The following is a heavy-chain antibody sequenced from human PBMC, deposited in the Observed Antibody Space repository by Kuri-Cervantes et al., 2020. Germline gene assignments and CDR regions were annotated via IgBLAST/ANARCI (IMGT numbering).Heavy chain of an antibody. D-gene: IGHD2-2*01. V-gene: IGHV3-7*04. CDR2: IEQDGSEK. CDR1: GFTFSSYW. Sequence: GGPLRLSCAASGFTFSSYWMSWVRQAPGKGLEWVANIEQDGSEKYYVDSVKGRFTISRDNAKNSLYLQMNSLRAEDTAVYYCARAPGYQLLFWYDAFDIWGQGTMVTVSS. CDR3: ARAPGYQLLFWYDAFDI. J-gene: IGHJ3*02.